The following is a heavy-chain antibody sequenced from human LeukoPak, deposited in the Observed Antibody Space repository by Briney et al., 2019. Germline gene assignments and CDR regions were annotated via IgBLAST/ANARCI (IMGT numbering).Heavy chain of an antibody. D-gene: IGHD4-17*01. CDR1: GDSTNTYF. CDR3: ASKSTDHGELRFDY. Sequence: SETLSLTCTLSGDSTNTYFWSWIRQSPGKGLEWIGYIYYTGTTNYNPSLKSRVTISVDTSKNQFSLKVNSVTAADTGVYYCASKSTDHGELRFDYWGQGTLVTVSS. V-gene: IGHV4-59*01. CDR2: IYYTGTT. J-gene: IGHJ4*02.